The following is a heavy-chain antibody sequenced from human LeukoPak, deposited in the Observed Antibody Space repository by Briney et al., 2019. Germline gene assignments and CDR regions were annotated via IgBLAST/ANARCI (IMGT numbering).Heavy chain of an antibody. D-gene: IGHD3-3*01. J-gene: IGHJ4*02. CDR3: ASPRERAYYDFWSGQFDY. CDR2: IYYSGST. Sequence: QSSETLSLTCTVSGGSISCSSYYWGWIRQPPGKGLEWIGSIYYSGSTYYNPSLKSRVTISVDTSKNQFSLKLSSVTAADTAVYYCASPRERAYYDFWSGQFDYWGQGTLVTVSS. CDR1: GGSISCSSYY. V-gene: IGHV4-39*01.